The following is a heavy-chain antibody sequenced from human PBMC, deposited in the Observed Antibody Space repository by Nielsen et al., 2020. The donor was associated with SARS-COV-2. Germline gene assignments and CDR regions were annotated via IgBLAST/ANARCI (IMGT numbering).Heavy chain of an antibody. J-gene: IGHJ3*02. CDR1: GFTFSSYW. Sequence: GGSLRLSCAASGFTFSSYWMSWVRQAPGKGLEWVANIKQDGSEKYYVDSVKGRFTISRDNAKNSLYLQMNSLRSEDTAVYYCAARWGGVNSKGYAFDIWGQGTMVTVSS. CDR3: AARWGGVNSKGYAFDI. CDR2: IKQDGSEK. D-gene: IGHD1-1*01. V-gene: IGHV3-7*03.